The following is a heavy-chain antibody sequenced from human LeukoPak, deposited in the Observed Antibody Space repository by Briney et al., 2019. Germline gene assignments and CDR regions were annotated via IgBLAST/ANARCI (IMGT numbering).Heavy chain of an antibody. V-gene: IGHV4-4*07. Sequence: PSGTLSLTCTVSRGSIGTYYWSWIRQPAGKGLDWIGRIYTSGSTKKNPSLSSRVTISIDASKNQFSLRLSSLTAADTAIYYCARDSGRRGYPEYSFDYWGQGTPVIVSS. D-gene: IGHD3-10*01. CDR3: ARDSGRRGYPEYSFDY. CDR1: RGSIGTYY. J-gene: IGHJ4*02. CDR2: IYTSGST.